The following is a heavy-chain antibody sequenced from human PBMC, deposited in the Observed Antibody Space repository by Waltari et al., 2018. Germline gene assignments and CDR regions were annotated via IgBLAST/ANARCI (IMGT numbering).Heavy chain of an antibody. D-gene: IGHD5-18*01. V-gene: IGHV2-26*01. J-gene: IGHJ4*01. CDR2: XFSNDXK. CDR3: XRTSSLIQLDFXF. CDR1: GFSMHDAAMG. Sequence: QVAXKXSGPXLLKPTETLXLTYSVSGFSMHDAAMGVSWIRQTPGKSLXWLAKXFSNDXKTYMTSLKKXLASSKDSSKSEVILTMXNMDPVDTXTXFCXRTSSLIQLDFXFWGHGTLVTVSX.